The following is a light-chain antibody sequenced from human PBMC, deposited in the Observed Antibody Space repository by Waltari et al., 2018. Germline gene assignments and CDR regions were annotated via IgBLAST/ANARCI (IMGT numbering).Light chain of an antibody. CDR2: KTS. V-gene: IGKV3-20*01. J-gene: IGKJ4*01. Sequence: IVLTQSPGTLSLSPGERATLSCRASQSVISSFLAWYQQKPGQAPRLLISKTSDRAAGMPDRCIGSGSGTDFTLTISRLEPEDFAVYYCQHYGNSPELTFGGGTKVEI. CDR1: QSVISSF. CDR3: QHYGNSPELT.